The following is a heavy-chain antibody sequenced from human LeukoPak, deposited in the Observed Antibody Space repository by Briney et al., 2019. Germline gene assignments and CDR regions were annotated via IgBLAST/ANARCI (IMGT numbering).Heavy chain of an antibody. CDR1: GGSFSGYY. CDR2: INHSGST. Sequence: PSETLSLTCAVYGGSFSGYYWSWIRQPPGKGLEWIGEINHSGSTNYNPSLKSRVTISVDTSKNQFSLKLSSVTAADTAVHYCARDRTRRLLTYYYDSSGGHFDCWGQGTLVTVSS. CDR3: ARDRTRRLLTYYYDSSGGHFDC. J-gene: IGHJ4*02. V-gene: IGHV4-34*01. D-gene: IGHD3-22*01.